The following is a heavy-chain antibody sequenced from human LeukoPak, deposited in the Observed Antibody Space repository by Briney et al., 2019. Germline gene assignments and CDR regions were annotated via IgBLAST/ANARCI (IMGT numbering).Heavy chain of an antibody. J-gene: IGHJ4*02. CDR2: ISYDGSNK. D-gene: IGHD3-22*01. CDR1: GFTFSSYA. Sequence: GGSLRLSCAASGFTFSSYAMHWVRQAPGKGLEWVAVISYDGSNKYYADSVKGRFTISRDNSKNTLYLQMNSLRAEDTAVYYCARDSLPEYYDSSGYYLPYFDYWGQGTLVTVSS. V-gene: IGHV3-30-3*01. CDR3: ARDSLPEYYDSSGYYLPYFDY.